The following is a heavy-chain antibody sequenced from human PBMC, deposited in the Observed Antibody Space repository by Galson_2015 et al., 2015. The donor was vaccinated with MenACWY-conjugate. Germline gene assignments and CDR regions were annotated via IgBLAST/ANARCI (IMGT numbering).Heavy chain of an antibody. V-gene: IGHV1-69*13. D-gene: IGHD6-13*01. CDR3: ASLGDNSSSYYYYYYYGMDV. CDR2: IIPIFGTA. Sequence: SVKVSCKASGGTFSSYAISWVRQAPGQGLEWMGGIIPIFGTANFAQKFQGRVTITADESTSTAYMELSSLRSEDTAVYYCASLGDNSSSYYYYYYYGMDVWGQGTTVTVSS. CDR1: GGTFSSYA. J-gene: IGHJ6*02.